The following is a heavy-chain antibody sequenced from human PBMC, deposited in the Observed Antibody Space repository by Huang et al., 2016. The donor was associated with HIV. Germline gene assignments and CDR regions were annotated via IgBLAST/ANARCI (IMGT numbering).Heavy chain of an antibody. J-gene: IGHJ4*02. D-gene: IGHD3-16*02. CDR1: GFTFTGYS. CDR3: AREDDYVWGSYRYKYFDY. V-gene: IGHV3-48*02. Sequence: EVQLVESGGGLVQPGGSLRLSCAASGFTFTGYSRNWVRQAPGKGLEWVSYISSTTSTIYYADAVKGRFTSSRDNAKNSLYLQMNSLRDEDTAVYYCAREDDYVWGSYRYKYFDYWGQGTLVTVSS. CDR2: ISSTTSTI.